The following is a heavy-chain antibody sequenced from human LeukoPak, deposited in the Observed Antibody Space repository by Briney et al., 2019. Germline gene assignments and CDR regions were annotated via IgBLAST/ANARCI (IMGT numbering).Heavy chain of an antibody. CDR2: INQDGSEK. D-gene: IGHD5-18*01. CDR1: GFTFSSYW. CDR3: ARDDTQLWLGAFDI. Sequence: GGSLRLSCAASGFTFSSYWMSWVRQAPGKGLEWVANINQDGSEKFSVDSVKGRFTISRDNAKNSLYLQMNSLRAEDTAVYYCARDDTQLWLGAFDIWGQGTMVTVSS. J-gene: IGHJ3*02. V-gene: IGHV3-7*01.